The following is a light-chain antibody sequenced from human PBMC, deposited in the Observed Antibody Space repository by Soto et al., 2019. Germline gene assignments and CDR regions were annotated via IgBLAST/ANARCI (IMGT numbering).Light chain of an antibody. J-gene: IGKJ5*01. CDR2: DAS. CDR1: QSVSSY. Sequence: EIVLTQSPATLSLSPGERATLSCRASQSVSSYLAWYQQKPGQAPRLLIYDASNRATGIPARFSGSGSGTDFTLTISSLEPEDVAVYYCQQRSKWPPITLGQGTRLEIK. CDR3: QQRSKWPPIT. V-gene: IGKV3-11*01.